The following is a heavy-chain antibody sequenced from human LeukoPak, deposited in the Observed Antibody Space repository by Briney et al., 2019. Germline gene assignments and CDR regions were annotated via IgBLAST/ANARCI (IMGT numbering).Heavy chain of an antibody. CDR2: IKSKTDGGTT. Sequence: GGSLRLSCAASGFTFSSYWMSWVRQAPGKGLEWVGRIKSKTDGGTTDYAAPVKGRFTISRDDSKNTLYLQMNSLKTEDTAVYYCTTDPPYSSSSDYYYYYYMDVWGKGTTVTVSS. CDR3: TTDPPYSSSSDYYYYYYMDV. D-gene: IGHD6-6*01. V-gene: IGHV3-15*01. J-gene: IGHJ6*03. CDR1: GFTFSSYW.